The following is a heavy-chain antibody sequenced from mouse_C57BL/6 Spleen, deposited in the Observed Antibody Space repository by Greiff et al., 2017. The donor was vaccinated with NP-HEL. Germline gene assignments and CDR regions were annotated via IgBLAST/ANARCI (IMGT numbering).Heavy chain of an antibody. Sequence: QVQLQQPGAELVRPGTSVKLSCKASGYTFTSYWMHWVKQRPGQGLEWIGVIDPSDSYTNYNQKFKGKATLTVDTSSSTAYMQLSSLTSEDSAVYYCARLEEVITPHFDYWGQGTTLTVSS. J-gene: IGHJ2*01. CDR1: GYTFTSYW. V-gene: IGHV1-59*01. D-gene: IGHD1-1*01. CDR3: ARLEEVITPHFDY. CDR2: IDPSDSYT.